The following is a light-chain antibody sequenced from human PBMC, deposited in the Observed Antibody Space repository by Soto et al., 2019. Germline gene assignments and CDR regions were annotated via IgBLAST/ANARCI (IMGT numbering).Light chain of an antibody. CDR1: SSDVGGYNY. V-gene: IGLV2-14*01. CDR3: NSYTGSNTPVV. J-gene: IGLJ2*01. Sequence: QSVLTQPASVSGSPGQSITISCTGTSSDVGGYNYVSWYQQHPGKAPNLIIFDVSNRPSGVSNRFSGSKSGNSASLTISGLQAEDEADYYCNSYTGSNTPVVFGGGTKLTVL. CDR2: DVS.